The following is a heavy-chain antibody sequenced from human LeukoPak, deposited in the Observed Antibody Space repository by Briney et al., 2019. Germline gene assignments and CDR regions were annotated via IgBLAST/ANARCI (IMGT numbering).Heavy chain of an antibody. D-gene: IGHD6-13*01. Sequence: SETLSLTCTVSGGSISSYYWSWIRQPPGKGLEWIGYIYYSGSTNYNPSLKSRVTISVDTSKNQFSLQLNSVTPEDTAVYYCAKGARSKAAGTNFDYWGQGTLVTVSS. CDR2: IYYSGST. CDR3: AKGARSKAAGTNFDY. V-gene: IGHV4-59*12. CDR1: GGSISSYY. J-gene: IGHJ4*02.